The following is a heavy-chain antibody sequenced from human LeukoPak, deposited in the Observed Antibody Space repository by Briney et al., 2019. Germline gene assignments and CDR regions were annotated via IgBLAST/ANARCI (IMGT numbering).Heavy chain of an antibody. V-gene: IGHV1-46*01. D-gene: IGHD1-26*01. CDR2: INPSGGST. CDR1: GYTFTTYY. Sequence: ASVTVSCKACGYTFTTYYIHWMRQAPGQGLEWLGIINPSGGSTTYAQKFQGRVTMTRDTSTSTVYTELSSLRSEDTAVYYCARGLGCGSYYGYWGQGTLVTVSS. CDR3: ARGLGCGSYYGY. J-gene: IGHJ4*02.